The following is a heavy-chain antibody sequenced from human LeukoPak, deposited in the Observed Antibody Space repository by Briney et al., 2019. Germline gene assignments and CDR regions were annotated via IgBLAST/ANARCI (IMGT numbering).Heavy chain of an antibody. V-gene: IGHV1-18*01. CDR1: GYTFTSYG. CDR2: ISTYNGNT. Sequence: ASVKVSCKASGYTFTSYGVSWVRQAPGQGLEWLGWISTYNGNTHYAQKLQGRVTMTTDTSTTTAYMELRSLRSDDTAVYYCARDYRTGFDYWGQGTLVTVSS. D-gene: IGHD7-27*01. J-gene: IGHJ4*02. CDR3: ARDYRTGFDY.